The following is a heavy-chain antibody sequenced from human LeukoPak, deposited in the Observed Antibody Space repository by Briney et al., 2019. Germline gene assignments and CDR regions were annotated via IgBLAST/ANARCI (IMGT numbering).Heavy chain of an antibody. D-gene: IGHD3-3*01. V-gene: IGHV4-39*01. J-gene: IGHJ5*02. CDR1: GGSISSSSYY. CDR2: IYYSGST. Sequence: SETLSLTXTVSGGSISSSSYYWGWIRQPPGKGLEWIGSIYYSGSTYYNPSLKSRVTISVDTSKNQFSLKLSSVTAADTAVYYCARSYYDFWSGYYRPNWFDPWGQGTLVTVSS. CDR3: ARSYYDFWSGYYRPNWFDP.